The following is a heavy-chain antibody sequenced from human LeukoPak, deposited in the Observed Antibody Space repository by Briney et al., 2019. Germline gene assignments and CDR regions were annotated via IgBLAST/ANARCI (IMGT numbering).Heavy chain of an antibody. D-gene: IGHD3-22*01. Sequence: GASVKVSCKASGYTFTNYGISWVRQAPGQGLEWMGWISAYNGNTNYAQKVQDRVTLTTDTSTSTAYMDLGSLTSDDTAVCYCARRLTGRSGYYDSGGYFDYWGQGTLVTVSS. CDR3: ARRLTGRSGYYDSGGYFDY. CDR2: ISAYNGNT. CDR1: GYTFTNYG. J-gene: IGHJ4*02. V-gene: IGHV1-18*01.